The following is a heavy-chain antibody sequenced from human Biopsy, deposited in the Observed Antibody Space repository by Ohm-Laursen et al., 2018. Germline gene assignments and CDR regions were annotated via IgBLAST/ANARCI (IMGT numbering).Heavy chain of an antibody. CDR3: AMSSGWNLRCGMDV. V-gene: IGHV1-8*01. J-gene: IGHJ6*02. CDR1: GHTFRSYN. CDR2: MNPNTGNT. D-gene: IGHD6-19*01. Sequence: ASVKVSCNASGHTFRSYNFDWVRQASGQGLEWMGWMNPNTGNTAYAQKFQGRVTMTRNTSISTAFMEMTSLRSEDTAIYYWAMSSGWNLRCGMDVWGQGTTVTVSS.